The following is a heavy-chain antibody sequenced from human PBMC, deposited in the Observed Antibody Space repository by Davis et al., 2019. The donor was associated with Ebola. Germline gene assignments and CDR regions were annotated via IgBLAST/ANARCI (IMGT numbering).Heavy chain of an antibody. D-gene: IGHD3-22*01. CDR1: GFAVTSNF. J-gene: IGHJ5*02. CDR2: IYVSENT. Sequence: PGGPLSLSCTVSGFAVTSNFMTWVRQAPGKGLEWVSAIYVSENTYYADSVKGRFTISRDNSKSTLYLQMDSLRADDTAMYYCARGYYYDSSGYRTWGQGTLVTVSS. V-gene: IGHV3-53*01. CDR3: ARGYYYDSSGYRT.